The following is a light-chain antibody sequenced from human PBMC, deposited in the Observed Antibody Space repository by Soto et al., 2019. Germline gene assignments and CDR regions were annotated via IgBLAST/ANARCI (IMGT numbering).Light chain of an antibody. CDR3: SSFRSGTTL. V-gene: IGLV2-14*01. CDR1: SCDIGGYNF. CDR2: EVS. Sequence: QSALTQPASVSGSPGQSITISCTGTSCDIGGYNFVSWYHQHPGKAPKLMIYEVSNRPSGVSDRFSGSKSGNTASLTISGLQAEDEADYYCSSFRSGTTLFGTGTKVT. J-gene: IGLJ1*01.